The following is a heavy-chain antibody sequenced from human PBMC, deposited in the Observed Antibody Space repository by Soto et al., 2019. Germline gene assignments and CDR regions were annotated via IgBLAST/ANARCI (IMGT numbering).Heavy chain of an antibody. J-gene: IGHJ5*02. CDR1: GFPFRSFT. Sequence: GGSLSLSYAASGFPFRSFTMNWVRPAPGKGLEWVSTISSNSAYIYYTDALRGRFTISRDNAKNSLHLQMNSLRAEDTAVYYCTRDASRDSSARGWFDPWGPGTLVTVSS. CDR3: TRDASRDSSARGWFDP. D-gene: IGHD6-13*01. V-gene: IGHV3-21*01. CDR2: ISSNSAYI.